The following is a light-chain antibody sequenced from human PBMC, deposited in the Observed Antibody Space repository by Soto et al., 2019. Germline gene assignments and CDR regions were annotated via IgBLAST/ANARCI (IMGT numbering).Light chain of an antibody. CDR3: QVWDSSTPVV. J-gene: IGLJ2*01. Sequence: SYELTQPLSVSVALGQTARITCGGNNIATKNVHWYQQEPGQAPVLVIYRNGNRPSRITERFSGSNSGNTATLTISRAQAGDEADYYCQVWDSSTPVVFGGGTKVTVL. CDR2: RNG. CDR1: NIATKN. V-gene: IGLV3-9*01.